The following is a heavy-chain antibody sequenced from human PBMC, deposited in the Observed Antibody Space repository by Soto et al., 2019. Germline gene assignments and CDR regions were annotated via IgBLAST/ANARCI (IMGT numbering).Heavy chain of an antibody. CDR2: IHYSGST. V-gene: IGHV4-59*08. CDR3: ARQYPATYSLALFDY. D-gene: IGHD2-15*01. CDR1: GGSISSYY. J-gene: IGHJ4*02. Sequence: TLSLTCTVSGGSISSYYWSWIRQPRGRGLEWIGCIHYSGSTNYNPSLKSRVTISIDTSKNQFSLKLNSVTAADTAVYYCARQYPATYSLALFDYWGQGNQVIVSS.